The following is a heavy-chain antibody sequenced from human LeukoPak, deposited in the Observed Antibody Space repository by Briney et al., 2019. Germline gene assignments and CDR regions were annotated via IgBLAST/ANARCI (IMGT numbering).Heavy chain of an antibody. V-gene: IGHV1-46*01. CDR2: INPSGGST. D-gene: IGHD6-13*01. CDR1: GYTFTSYY. J-gene: IGHJ4*02. Sequence: GASVKVSCKASGYTFTSYYMHWVRQAPGQGLEWMGRINPSGGSTSYTQKFQGRVAMTRDTSTSTVYMELSSLRSEDTAVYYCARDSGMKQQLDYFGYWGQGTLVTVSS. CDR3: ARDSGMKQQLDYFGY.